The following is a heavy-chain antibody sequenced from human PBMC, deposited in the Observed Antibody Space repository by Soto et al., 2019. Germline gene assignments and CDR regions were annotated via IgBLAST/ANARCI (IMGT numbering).Heavy chain of an antibody. D-gene: IGHD1-20*01. CDR3: ATYQKGYNWNYFDH. CDR2: VFYTGFT. V-gene: IGHV4-39*01. Sequence: SENLSLTCAVGSGFISGCNYFCGGLRQSQGKGPEWIGSVFYTGFTSYNPSLESRVSVSVDTSKNQFSLKASGVSAADTAVYYCATYQKGYNWNYFDHWGQGALVTVS. CDR1: SGFISGCNYF. J-gene: IGHJ4*02.